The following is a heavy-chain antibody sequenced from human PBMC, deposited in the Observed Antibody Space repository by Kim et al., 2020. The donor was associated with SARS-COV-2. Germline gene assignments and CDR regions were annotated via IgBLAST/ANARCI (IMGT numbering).Heavy chain of an antibody. D-gene: IGHD2-21*02. J-gene: IGHJ4*02. Sequence: GGSLRLSCAASGFTFSSYWMSWVRQAPGKGLEWVADIKQDESDINYVDSVKGRFTISRDNAKNSLYLQMNSLRAEETAVYYCARQVTAGFYSFDYCGQG. CDR1: GFTFSSYW. V-gene: IGHV3-7*03. CDR3: ARQVTAGFYSFDY. CDR2: IKQDESDI.